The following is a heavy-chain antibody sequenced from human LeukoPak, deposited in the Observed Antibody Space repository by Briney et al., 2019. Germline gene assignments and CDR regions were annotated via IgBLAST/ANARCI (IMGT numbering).Heavy chain of an antibody. D-gene: IGHD1-26*01. CDR1: GYTLTELS. CDR2: FDPEDGET. Sequence: ASVKVSCKVSGYTLTELSMHWVRQAPGKGLEWMGGFDPEDGETIYAQKFQGRVTITTDESTSTAYMELSSLRSEDTAVYYCARGVSGSYYDYYYYMDVWGKGTTVTVSS. J-gene: IGHJ6*03. V-gene: IGHV1-24*01. CDR3: ARGVSGSYYDYYYYMDV.